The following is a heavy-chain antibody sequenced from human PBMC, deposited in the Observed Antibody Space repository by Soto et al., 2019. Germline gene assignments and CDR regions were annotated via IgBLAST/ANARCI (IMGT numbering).Heavy chain of an antibody. D-gene: IGHD3-16*01. CDR2: IYYSGST. V-gene: IGHV4-59*08. J-gene: IGHJ4*02. CDR1: GGSISSYY. CDR3: ARAGGVMLPFDY. Sequence: SETLSLTCTVSGGSISSYYWSWIRQPPGKGLEWIGYIYYSGSTNYNPSIKSRVTMSVDTSKNQFSLKLSSVSAADTAVYYCARAGGVMLPFDYWGQGTLVTVSS.